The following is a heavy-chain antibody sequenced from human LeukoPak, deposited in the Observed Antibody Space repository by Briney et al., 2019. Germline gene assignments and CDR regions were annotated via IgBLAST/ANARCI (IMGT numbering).Heavy chain of an antibody. J-gene: IGHJ4*02. CDR3: ARETVIAAAGIGSLGYDY. CDR2: INPNSGGT. V-gene: IGHV1-2*02. Sequence: ASVKVSCKASGYTFTGYYMHWVRQAPGQGLEWMGWINPNSGGTNYAQKFQGRVTMTRDTSISTDYMELSRLRSDDTAVYYCARETVIAAAGIGSLGYDYWGQGTLVTVSS. D-gene: IGHD6-13*01. CDR1: GYTFTGYY.